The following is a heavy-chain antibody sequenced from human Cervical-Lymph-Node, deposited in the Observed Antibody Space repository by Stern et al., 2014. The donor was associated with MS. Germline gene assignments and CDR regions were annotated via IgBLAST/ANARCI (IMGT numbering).Heavy chain of an antibody. Sequence: MQLVESGAEVKKPGASVKVSCKASGYTFTGYYMHWVRQAPGQGLEWMGWINPNSGGTNYAQKFQGWVTMTRDTSISTAYMELSRLRSDDTAVYYCARAQWLALWYLDHWGQGTLVTVSS. J-gene: IGHJ4*02. V-gene: IGHV1-2*04. CDR1: GYTFTGYY. CDR2: INPNSGGT. CDR3: ARAQWLALWYLDH. D-gene: IGHD6-19*01.